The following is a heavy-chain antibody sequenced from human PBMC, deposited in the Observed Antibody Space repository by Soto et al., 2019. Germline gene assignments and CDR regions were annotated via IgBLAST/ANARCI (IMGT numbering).Heavy chain of an antibody. Sequence: QVQLQESGPGLVKPSETLSLTCTVSGGTISRYYWSWIRQPPGKGLEWIGYMYNTGSTAYNPSFTRRVTPSVDTSKTPFSLKLNSVTAADTAVYYCARDLWGYCGTDCYPLDVWGQGTTVTVSS. CDR2: MYNTGST. D-gene: IGHD2-21*02. V-gene: IGHV4-59*01. CDR1: GGTISRYY. CDR3: ARDLWGYCGTDCYPLDV. J-gene: IGHJ6*02.